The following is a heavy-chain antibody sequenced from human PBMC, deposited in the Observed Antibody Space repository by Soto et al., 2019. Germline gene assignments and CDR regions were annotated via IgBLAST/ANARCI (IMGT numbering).Heavy chain of an antibody. Sequence: QVQLAQSGAEVKKPGASVKVSCKASGYICTSYGISWVRQAPGQGLEWMGWISAYNGNTNYAQNLQGRVTKTTDTSTSTAYMELRSLRSDDTAVYYCARPAFRDYQGRGFDYWGQGTLVTVSS. J-gene: IGHJ4*02. CDR2: ISAYNGNT. V-gene: IGHV1-18*01. CDR3: ARPAFRDYQGRGFDY. CDR1: GYICTSYG. D-gene: IGHD4-17*01.